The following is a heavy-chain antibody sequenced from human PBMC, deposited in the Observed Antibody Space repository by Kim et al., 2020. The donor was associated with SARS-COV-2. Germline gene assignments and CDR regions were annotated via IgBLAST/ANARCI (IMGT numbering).Heavy chain of an antibody. CDR3: VKERTNGWYDFDY. CDR1: GFTFSNYA. J-gene: IGHJ4*02. D-gene: IGHD6-19*01. Sequence: GGSLRLSCSASGFTFSNYAMHWVRQAPGKGLECVSGISSNGGSTYYADFVKDRFIISRDNSKTTLYLQMSSLRSEDTAVYYCVKERTNGWYDFDYWGQGTLVTVSS. V-gene: IGHV3-64D*06. CDR2: ISSNGGST.